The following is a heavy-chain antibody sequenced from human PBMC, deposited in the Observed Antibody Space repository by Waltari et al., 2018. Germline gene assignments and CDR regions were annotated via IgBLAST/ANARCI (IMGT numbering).Heavy chain of an antibody. CDR2: VQRSGRT. CDR1: GDSMSRTAW. J-gene: IGHJ4*02. CDR3: ARDRGRGIYLDS. V-gene: IGHV4-4*02. D-gene: IGHD2-15*01. Sequence: QLQLQESGPGLVKPSGTLSLTCAVSGDSMSRTAWWSWVRQSPGKGLEGIGQVQRSGRTNYNPSFASRVTMSVDTSTNQFSLKVTSATAADTAVYFCARDRGRGIYLDSWGQGTLVTVSP.